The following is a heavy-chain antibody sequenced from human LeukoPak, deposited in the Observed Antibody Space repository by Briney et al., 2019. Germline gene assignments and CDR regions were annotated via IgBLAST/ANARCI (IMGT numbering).Heavy chain of an antibody. D-gene: IGHD1-26*01. V-gene: IGHV3-21*01. Sequence: PGGSLRLSCAASGFSFSSYNMNWVRQTPGKGLEWVSSITSSSTYTFYADSVKGRFTISRNNARNSLYLQMNSLRAEDTAVYYCARDPYSGTYGDTYYYYMDVWGKGTTVTISS. J-gene: IGHJ6*03. CDR1: GFSFSSYN. CDR2: ITSSSTYT. CDR3: ARDPYSGTYGDTYYYYMDV.